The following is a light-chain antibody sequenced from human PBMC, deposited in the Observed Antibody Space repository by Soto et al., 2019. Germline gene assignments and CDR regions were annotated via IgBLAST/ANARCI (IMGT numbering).Light chain of an antibody. Sequence: AIQLTQSPSSLSASVGDRVTITCRASQGISSALGWYQQKPGKVPKLLIYAASTLQSGVPSRFSGSGSGRDFTLTISSLQPEDFATYYCLLDYSYFWAFGQGTKVDIK. CDR1: QGISSA. J-gene: IGKJ1*01. CDR3: LLDYSYFWA. V-gene: IGKV1-6*01. CDR2: AAS.